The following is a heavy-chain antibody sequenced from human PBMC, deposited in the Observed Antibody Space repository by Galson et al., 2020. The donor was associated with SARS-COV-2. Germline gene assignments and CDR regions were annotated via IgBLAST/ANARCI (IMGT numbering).Heavy chain of an antibody. CDR1: GFTFSSYA. J-gene: IGHJ4*02. V-gene: IGHV3-30-3*01. CDR3: ARDSSGYKHFDY. Sequence: GGSLRLSCAASGFTFSSYAMHWVRQAPGKGLEWVAVISYDGSNKYYADSVKGRFTISRDNSKNTLYLQMNSLRAEDTAVYYCARDSSGYKHFDYWGQGTLVTVSS. CDR2: ISYDGSNK. D-gene: IGHD3-22*01.